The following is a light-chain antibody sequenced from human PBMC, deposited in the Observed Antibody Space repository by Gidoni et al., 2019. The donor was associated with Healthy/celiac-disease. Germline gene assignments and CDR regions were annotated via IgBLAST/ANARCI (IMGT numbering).Light chain of an antibody. CDR1: QGISNY. V-gene: IGKV1-27*01. CDR3: QKYNSAPET. J-gene: IGKJ1*01. Sequence: DIQMTQSPSSLSASVGDRVTITCRASQGISNYLAWYQQKPGKVPKLLIYAASTLQSGVPSRFSGSGSGTAFTLPISSLQPEDVATYYCQKYNSAPETFGQGTKVEIK. CDR2: AAS.